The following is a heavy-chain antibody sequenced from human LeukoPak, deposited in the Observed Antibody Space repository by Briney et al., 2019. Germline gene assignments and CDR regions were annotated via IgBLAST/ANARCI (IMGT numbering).Heavy chain of an antibody. J-gene: IGHJ4*02. V-gene: IGHV3-48*04. CDR3: ARDRGGSYSAIDY. D-gene: IGHD1-26*01. CDR2: ISSSSSTI. CDR1: GFTFSSYS. Sequence: GGSLRLSCAASGFTFSSYSMNWVRQATGKGLEWVSFISSSSSTIYYADSVKGRFTISRDNAKNSLYLQMNSLRAEDTAVYYCARDRGGSYSAIDYWGQGTLVTVPS.